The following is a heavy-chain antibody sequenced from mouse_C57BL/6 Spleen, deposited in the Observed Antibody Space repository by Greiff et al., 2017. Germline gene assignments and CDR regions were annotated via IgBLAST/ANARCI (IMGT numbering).Heavy chain of an antibody. CDR3: ARSGGNYLWFAY. J-gene: IGHJ3*01. V-gene: IGHV1-64*01. Sequence: QVQLQQPGAELVKPGASVKLSCKASGYTFTSYWMHWVQQRPGQGLEWIGMIPPTSGSTNYHEKFTSKATLTVAKSSSTADKQISILTSEDAAVYYCARSGGNYLWFAYWGQGTLGTVSA. CDR1: GYTFTSYW. CDR2: IPPTSGST. D-gene: IGHD2-1*01.